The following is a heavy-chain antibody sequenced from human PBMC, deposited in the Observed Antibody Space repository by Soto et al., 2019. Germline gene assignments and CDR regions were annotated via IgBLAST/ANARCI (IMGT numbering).Heavy chain of an antibody. J-gene: IGHJ4*02. Sequence: PGGSLRLSCAASGFTFSDYYMSWIRQAPGKGLEWVSDISSSGSTIDQADSVKGRFAIFRDNSQNSLYLQMNSLRAEDTAVYYCAREGVAARFDYWGQGTLVTVSS. V-gene: IGHV3-11*01. CDR3: AREGVAARFDY. CDR1: GFTFSDYY. CDR2: ISSSGSTI. D-gene: IGHD6-19*01.